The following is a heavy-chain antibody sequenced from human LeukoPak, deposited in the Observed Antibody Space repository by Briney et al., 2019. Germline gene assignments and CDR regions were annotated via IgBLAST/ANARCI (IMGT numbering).Heavy chain of an antibody. J-gene: IGHJ4*02. CDR1: GGSISSYY. CDR2: IYYSGST. D-gene: IGHD2-15*01. V-gene: IGHV4-59*08. Sequence: PSETLSLTCTVSGGSISSYYWSWIRQPPGKGREWIGYIYYSGSTNYNPSLKSRVTISVDTSKNQFSLKLSSVTAADTAVYYCARLSPLYGSGGSCYSARYFDYWGQGTLVTVSS. CDR3: ARLSPLYGSGGSCYSARYFDY.